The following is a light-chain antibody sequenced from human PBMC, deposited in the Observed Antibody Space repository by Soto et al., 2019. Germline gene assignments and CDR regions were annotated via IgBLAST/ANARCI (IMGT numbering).Light chain of an antibody. J-gene: IGKJ1*01. Sequence: EIVMTQSPATLSVSQGERATLSCRASQSVSSNLAWYQQKPGQAPRLLIYGASTRATGIPARFSGSGSGTEFTLTISILQSEEFAVYYCQQYNNWPPWTFGQGTKVEIK. V-gene: IGKV3-15*01. CDR1: QSVSSN. CDR2: GAS. CDR3: QQYNNWPPWT.